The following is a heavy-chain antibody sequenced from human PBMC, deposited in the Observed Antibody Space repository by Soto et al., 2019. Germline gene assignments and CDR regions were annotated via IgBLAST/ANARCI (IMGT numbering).Heavy chain of an antibody. CDR3: AKALQDGMDV. V-gene: IGHV3-30*18. J-gene: IGHJ6*02. D-gene: IGHD4-4*01. Sequence: GGSLRLSCAASGFTFSSYGMHWVRQAPGKGLEWVAVISYDGSNKYYADSVKGRFTISRDNSKNTLYLQMNSLRAEDTAVYCCAKALQDGMDVWGQGTTVTVS. CDR2: ISYDGSNK. CDR1: GFTFSSYG.